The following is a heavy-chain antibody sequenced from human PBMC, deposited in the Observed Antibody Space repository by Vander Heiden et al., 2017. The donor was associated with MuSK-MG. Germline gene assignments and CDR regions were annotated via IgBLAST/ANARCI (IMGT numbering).Heavy chain of an antibody. V-gene: IGHV3-21*03. Sequence: EMPLVESGGGMVKPGGSLSLSCAVSGVTFRKYGINWFRQAPGKGLDWFSSISSSTAYIYYADSVKGRFTGSRDNAKNSLYLQMDSLRADDTAVYYGAREVFGVFLDAFDLWGQGTTVTVSS. CDR2: ISSSTAYI. J-gene: IGHJ3*01. D-gene: IGHD3-10*01. CDR3: AREVFGVFLDAFDL. CDR1: GVTFRKYG.